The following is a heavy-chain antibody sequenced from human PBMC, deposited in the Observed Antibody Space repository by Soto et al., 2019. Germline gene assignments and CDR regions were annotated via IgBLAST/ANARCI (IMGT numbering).Heavy chain of an antibody. CDR1: GYPFTTYG. CDR2: IIPIFGTA. Sequence: QVQLMQSGAEVKKPGASVRVSCKASGYPFTTYGISWVRQAPGQGLEWMGGIIPIFGTANYAQKFQGRVTITADESTSTAYMELSSLRSEDTAVYYCARDRGGYCSSTSCLPAYYYYGMDVWGQGTTVTVSS. CDR3: ARDRGGYCSSTSCLPAYYYYGMDV. V-gene: IGHV1-69*13. D-gene: IGHD2-2*01. J-gene: IGHJ6*02.